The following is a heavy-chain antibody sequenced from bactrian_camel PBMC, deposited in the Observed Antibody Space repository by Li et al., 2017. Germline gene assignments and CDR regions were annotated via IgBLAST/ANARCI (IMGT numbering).Heavy chain of an antibody. D-gene: IGHD2*01. Sequence: HVQLVESGGGLVQAGGSLRLSCTTSGLRFDDYAMGWFRQAPEKEREGVSCISWSGTAAYAASVKGRFTISRDKTKNILYLQMANLKPEDTAMYYCAADSSIQAGGCSVVDDSYRYWGQGTQVTVS. CDR2: ISWSGTA. CDR3: AADSSIQAGGCSVVDDSYRY. CDR1: GLRFDDYA. J-gene: IGHJ4*01. V-gene: IGHV3S60*01.